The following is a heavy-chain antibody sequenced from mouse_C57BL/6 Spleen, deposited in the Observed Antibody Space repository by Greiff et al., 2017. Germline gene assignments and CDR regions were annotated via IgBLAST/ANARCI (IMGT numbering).Heavy chain of an antibody. J-gene: IGHJ4*01. CDR2: ISYDGSN. CDR1: GYSITSGYY. V-gene: IGHV3-6*01. D-gene: IGHD3-2*02. CDR3: ARDDSSGYEAMDY. Sequence: EVKLMESGPGLVKPSQSLSLTCSVTGYSITSGYYWNWIRQFPGNKLEWMGYISYDGSNNYNPSLKNRISITRDTSKNQFFLKLNSVTTEDTATYYCARDDSSGYEAMDYWGQGTSVTVSS.